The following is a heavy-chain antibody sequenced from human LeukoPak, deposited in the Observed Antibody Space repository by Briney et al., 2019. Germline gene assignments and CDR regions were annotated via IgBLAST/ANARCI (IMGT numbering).Heavy chain of an antibody. CDR1: GYSFTSYW. J-gene: IGHJ6*03. CDR3: ARRNYYDSSGYYADYYYMDV. Sequence: GESLKISCKGSGYSFTSYWIGWVRQMPGKGLERMGIIYPGDSDTRYSPSFQGQGTISADKSISTAYLQWSSLKASDTAMYYCARRNYYDSSGYYADYYYMDVWGKGTTVTVSS. V-gene: IGHV5-51*01. D-gene: IGHD3-22*01. CDR2: IYPGDSDT.